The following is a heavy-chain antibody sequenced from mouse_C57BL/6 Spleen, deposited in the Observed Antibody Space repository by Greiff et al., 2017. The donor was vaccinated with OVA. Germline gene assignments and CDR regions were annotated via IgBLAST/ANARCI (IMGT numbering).Heavy chain of an antibody. Sequence: DVKLVESGPGLVKPSQSLSLTCSVTGYSITSGYYWNWIRQFPGNKLEWMGYISYDGSNNYNPSLKNRISITRDTSKNQFFLKLNSVTTEDTATYYCARGGYLDYWGQGTTLTVSS. V-gene: IGHV3-6*01. J-gene: IGHJ2*01. CDR2: ISYDGSN. CDR3: ARGGYLDY. D-gene: IGHD1-1*02. CDR1: GYSITSGYY.